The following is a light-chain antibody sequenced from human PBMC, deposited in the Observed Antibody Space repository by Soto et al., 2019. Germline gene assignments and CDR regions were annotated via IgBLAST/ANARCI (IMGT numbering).Light chain of an antibody. CDR2: GNS. J-gene: IGLJ1*01. CDR1: SSNIGAGYD. Sequence: QSVLTQPPSVSGAPGQRVTISCTGSSSNIGAGYDVHWYQQLPGTAPKLLIYGNSNRPSGVPDRFSGSKSGTSASLAITGLQADDEPDYYCQSYDSSLSAYVFGTGTKVTVL. CDR3: QSYDSSLSAYV. V-gene: IGLV1-40*01.